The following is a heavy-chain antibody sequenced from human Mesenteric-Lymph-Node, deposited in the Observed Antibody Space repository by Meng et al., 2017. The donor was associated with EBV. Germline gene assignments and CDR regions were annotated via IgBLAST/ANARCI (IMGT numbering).Heavy chain of an antibody. V-gene: IGHV4-4*02. D-gene: IGHD3-10*01. J-gene: IGHJ5*02. Sequence: QGRLQALVPGLVKPSGTLSLTCAVPGGSISSDNWWTWVRQPPGKGLEWIGEIHHSGATNYNPSLKSRVTISVDKSKNQFSLKLSSVTAADAAVYFCASVIYGSGLNSWFDPWGHGTLVTVSS. CDR2: IHHSGAT. CDR1: GGSISSDNW. CDR3: ASVIYGSGLNSWFDP.